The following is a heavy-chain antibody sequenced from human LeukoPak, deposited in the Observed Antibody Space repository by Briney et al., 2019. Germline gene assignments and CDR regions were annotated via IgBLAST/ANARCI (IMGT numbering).Heavy chain of an antibody. V-gene: IGHV1-2*02. CDR3: ASAYDSSGLDYFDY. D-gene: IGHD3-22*01. CDR1: GYTSTGYY. CDR2: INPNSGGT. J-gene: IGHJ4*02. Sequence: ASVKVSCKASGYTSTGYYMHWVRQAPGQGLEWMGWINPNSGGTNYAQKFQGRVTMTRDTSISTAYMELSRLRSDDTAVYYCASAYDSSGLDYFDYWGQGTLVTVSS.